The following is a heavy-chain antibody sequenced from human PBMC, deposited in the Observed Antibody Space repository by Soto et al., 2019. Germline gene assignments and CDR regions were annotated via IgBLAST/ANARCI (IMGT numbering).Heavy chain of an antibody. Sequence: QITLKESGPTLVKPTQTLTLTCTFSGFSLSSSGVGVGWIRQPPGKALAWLALIYWDDGKHYSPSLKSRLTITKDTSKNQVALTMTNQDPVDTATDYCAHRLGLPVAAHFDYWVQGTLVTVSS. CDR3: AHRLGLPVAAHFDY. V-gene: IGHV2-5*02. J-gene: IGHJ4*02. CDR2: IYWDDGK. CDR1: GFSLSSSGVG. D-gene: IGHD6-19*01.